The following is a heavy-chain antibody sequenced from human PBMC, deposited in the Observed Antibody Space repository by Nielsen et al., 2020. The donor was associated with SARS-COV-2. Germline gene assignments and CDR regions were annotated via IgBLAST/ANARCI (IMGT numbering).Heavy chain of an antibody. Sequence: GESLKISCAASGFTFSSYGMHWVRQAPGKGLEWVAVIWYDGSNKYYADSVKGRFTISRDNSKNTLYLQMNSLRAEDTAVYYCASPYDFWSGYKGYFDLWGRGTLVTVSS. J-gene: IGHJ2*01. V-gene: IGHV3-33*01. CDR1: GFTFSSYG. CDR3: ASPYDFWSGYKGYFDL. CDR2: IWYDGSNK. D-gene: IGHD3-3*01.